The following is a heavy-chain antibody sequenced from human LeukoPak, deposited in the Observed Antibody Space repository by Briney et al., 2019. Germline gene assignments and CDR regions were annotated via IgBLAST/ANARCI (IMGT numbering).Heavy chain of an antibody. Sequence: SETLSLTCTVSGGSISSRTFYWGWIRQPPGKGLEWIGEINHSGSTNYNPSLKSRVTISVDTSKNQFSLKLSSVTAADTAVYYCARKRLLRNFDYWGQGTLVTVSS. V-gene: IGHV4-39*07. CDR1: GGSISSRTFY. J-gene: IGHJ4*02. D-gene: IGHD3-22*01. CDR2: INHSGST. CDR3: ARKRLLRNFDY.